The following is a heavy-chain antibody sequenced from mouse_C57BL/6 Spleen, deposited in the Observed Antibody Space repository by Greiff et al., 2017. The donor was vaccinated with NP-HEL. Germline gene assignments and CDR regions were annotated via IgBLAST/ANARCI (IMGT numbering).Heavy chain of an antibody. CDR2: IDPSDSET. CDR1: GYTFTSYW. CDR3: ARDFFDY. V-gene: IGHV1-52*01. Sequence: QVHVKQSGAELVRPGSSVKLSCKASGYTFTSYWMHWVKQRPIQGLEWIGNIDPSDSETHYNQKFKDKATLTVDKSSSTAYMQLSSLTSEDSAVYYCARDFFDYWGQGTTLTVSS. J-gene: IGHJ2*01.